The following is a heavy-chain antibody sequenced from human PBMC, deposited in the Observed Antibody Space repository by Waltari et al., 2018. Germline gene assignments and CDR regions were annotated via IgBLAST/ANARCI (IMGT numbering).Heavy chain of an antibody. V-gene: IGHV1-24*01. D-gene: IGHD6-13*01. CDR1: GYTLTELS. CDR2: FDPEEGET. J-gene: IGHJ5*02. CDR3: ATVVDRYIAAAGPGGGFDP. Sequence: QVQLVQSGAEVKKPGASVKVSCKVSGYTLTELSMHWVRQAPGKGLEWMGGFDPEEGETIYSQKFQGRVTMTEDTSTDTAYMELSSLRSEDTAVYYCATVVDRYIAAAGPGGGFDPWGQGTLVTVSS.